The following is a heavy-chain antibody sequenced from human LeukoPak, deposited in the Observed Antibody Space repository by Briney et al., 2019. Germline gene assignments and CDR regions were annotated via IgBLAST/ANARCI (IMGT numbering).Heavy chain of an antibody. D-gene: IGHD7-27*01. V-gene: IGHV3-30-3*02. CDR1: GFTFSSYA. CDR2: ISYDGSNK. Sequence: GGSLRLSCAASGFTFSSYAMHWVRQAPGKGLEWVAVISYDGSNKYYADSVKGRFTISRDNSKNTLYLQMNSLRAEDTAVYYCAKEEKLGISSWGQGTLVTVSS. CDR3: AKEEKLGISS. J-gene: IGHJ5*02.